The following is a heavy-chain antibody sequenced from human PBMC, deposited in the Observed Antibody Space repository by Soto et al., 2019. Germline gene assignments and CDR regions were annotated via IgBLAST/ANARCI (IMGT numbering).Heavy chain of an antibody. CDR3: ARGMVRGVEATDY. J-gene: IGHJ4*02. CDR1: GFTFSSYG. CDR2: IWYDGSNK. V-gene: IGHV3-33*01. Sequence: QVQLVESGGGVVQPGRSLRLSCAASGFTFSSYGMHWVRQAPGKGLEWVAVIWYDGSNKYYADSVKGRFTISRDNTKNTLYLQMNSLRAEDTAVYYCARGMVRGVEATDYWGQGTLVTVSS. D-gene: IGHD3-10*01.